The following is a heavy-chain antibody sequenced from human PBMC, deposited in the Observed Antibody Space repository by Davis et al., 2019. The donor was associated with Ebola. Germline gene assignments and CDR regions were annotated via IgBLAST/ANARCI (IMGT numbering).Heavy chain of an antibody. Sequence: HTGGSLRLSCAASGFVFRNYVMSWVRQAPGKGLEWVSRIERDGSKTLDAAAVRGRFIMSRDNAKNTLYLQMNSLRVEDTAIYYCVRDDGDFGIDSWGQGTLVSVSS. CDR3: VRDDGDFGIDS. CDR2: IERDGSKT. V-gene: IGHV3-74*03. J-gene: IGHJ4*02. CDR1: GFVFRNYV. D-gene: IGHD4-17*01.